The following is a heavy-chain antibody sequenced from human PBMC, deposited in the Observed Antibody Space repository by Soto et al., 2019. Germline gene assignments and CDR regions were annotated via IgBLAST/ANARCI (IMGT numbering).Heavy chain of an antibody. Sequence: QVQLVESGGGVVQPGRSLRLSCAASGFTFSSYGMHWVRQAPGKGLEWVAVIWYDGSNKYYADSGKGRFTNSRDNSQKPLYLQMKSLRGEGTAGYYWERGRGTGTHDAFDIWGQGTMVPGSS. CDR2: IWYDGSNK. V-gene: IGHV3-33*01. J-gene: IGHJ3*02. CDR1: GFTFSSYG. D-gene: IGHD1-7*01. CDR3: ERGRGTGTHDAFDI.